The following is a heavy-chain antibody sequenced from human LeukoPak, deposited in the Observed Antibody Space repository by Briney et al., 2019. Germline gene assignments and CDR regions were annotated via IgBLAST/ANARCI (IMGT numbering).Heavy chain of an antibody. CDR1: GITLSNYG. D-gene: IGHD3-10*01. CDR2: LSGSGGGI. V-gene: IGHV3-23*01. CDR3: AKRGVVIRVFLVGFHKEAYYFDS. Sequence: GSLRLSCAVSGITLSNYGMSWVRQAPGKGLEWVAGLSGSGGGINYADSVQGRFTISRDNPKNTLYLQMNSLRAEDTAVYFCAKRGVVIRVFLVGFHKEAYYFDSWGQGALVTVSS. J-gene: IGHJ4*02.